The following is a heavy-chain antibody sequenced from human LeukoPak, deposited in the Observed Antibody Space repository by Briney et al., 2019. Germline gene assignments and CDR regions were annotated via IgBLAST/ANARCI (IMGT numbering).Heavy chain of an antibody. CDR2: IWYDGSIQ. Sequence: GGSLRLSCAASGLTFSSYGMHSVRQAPGKGLEWVAAIWYDGSIQYYADSVKGRFTISRDNSKNTLYLQMVSLRAEDTAVYYCARAGYCSGGSCYGSDYWGQGPLVSVSS. CDR1: GLTFSSYG. D-gene: IGHD2-15*01. J-gene: IGHJ4*02. CDR3: ARAGYCSGGSCYGSDY. V-gene: IGHV3-33*01.